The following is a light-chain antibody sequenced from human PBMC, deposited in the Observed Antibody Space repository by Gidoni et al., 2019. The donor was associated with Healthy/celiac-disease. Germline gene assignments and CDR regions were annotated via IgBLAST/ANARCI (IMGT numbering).Light chain of an antibody. V-gene: IGKV1-39*01. Sequence: DIQMTQSPSSLSASVGDRVTSTCRASQSISSYLNWYQQKPGKAPQLLIYAASSLQSGVPSRFSGSGSGTDFTLTISSLQPEDFATYYCQQSYSTPRALTFGGGTKVEIK. CDR2: AAS. CDR3: QQSYSTPRALT. CDR1: QSISSY. J-gene: IGKJ4*01.